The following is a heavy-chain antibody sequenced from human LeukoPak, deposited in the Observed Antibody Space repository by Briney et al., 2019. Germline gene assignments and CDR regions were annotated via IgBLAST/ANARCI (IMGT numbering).Heavy chain of an antibody. Sequence: GASVKVSCKASGYTFTSYYIHWVRQAPGQGLEWMGIINPSGGSTIYAHKFQGRVTMTRDTATSTVYMELSSLRSEETAVYYCARDLPYYDILTGYPSGFDYWGQGTLVTVSS. CDR3: ARDLPYYDILTGYPSGFDY. J-gene: IGHJ4*02. CDR2: INPSGGST. CDR1: GYTFTSYY. V-gene: IGHV1-46*01. D-gene: IGHD3-9*01.